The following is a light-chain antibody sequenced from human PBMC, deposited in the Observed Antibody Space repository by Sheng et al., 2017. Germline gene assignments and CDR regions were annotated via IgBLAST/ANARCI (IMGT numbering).Light chain of an antibody. V-gene: IGKV3-15*01. Sequence: EIVMTQSPATLSVSPGERATLSCRASQSISFNLAWYQQQPGQVPRLLIYGASTRVTGIPARFSGSGSGTEFTLTITSLQSEDSAVYYCQQYNNWPPYGFGQGTKLEIK. CDR3: QQYNNWPPYG. CDR1: QSISFN. J-gene: IGKJ2*03. CDR2: GAS.